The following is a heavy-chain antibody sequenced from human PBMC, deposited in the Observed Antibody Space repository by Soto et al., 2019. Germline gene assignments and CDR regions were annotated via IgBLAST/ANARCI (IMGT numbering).Heavy chain of an antibody. D-gene: IGHD3-22*01. V-gene: IGHV4-59*01. CDR2: IYYSGST. Sequence: SETLSLTCTVSGGSISSYYWSWIRQPPGKGLEWIGYIYYSGSTNYNPSLKSRVTISVDTSKNQFSLKLSSVTAADTAVYYCARDEYYYDSSGYRAYYFDYWGQGTLVTVS. CDR3: ARDEYYYDSSGYRAYYFDY. CDR1: GGSISSYY. J-gene: IGHJ4*02.